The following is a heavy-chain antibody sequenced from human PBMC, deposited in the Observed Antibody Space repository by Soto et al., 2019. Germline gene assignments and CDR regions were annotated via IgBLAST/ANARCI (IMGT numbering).Heavy chain of an antibody. Sequence: GLPKKVSGRGAGYSSASYWIGWVRKMPGKGLEWMGIIYPGNSDTRYSPSFQGQVVISADKSISTAYLQLSSLKASDTAMYYCARQDGSGLYFFDYWGQGTLVSVSS. D-gene: IGHD6-25*01. CDR2: IYPGNSDT. CDR3: ARQDGSGLYFFDY. CDR1: GYSSASYW. J-gene: IGHJ4*02. V-gene: IGHV5-51*01.